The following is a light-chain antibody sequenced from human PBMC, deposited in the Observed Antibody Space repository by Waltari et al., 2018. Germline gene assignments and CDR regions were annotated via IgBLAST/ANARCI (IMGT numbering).Light chain of an antibody. Sequence: EIVMTQPPATLSVFPGERATLTCIASQSIRSNLAWYQHKPGQAPRLLIYGASTRATGIPARFSGSGSGTEFTLTISSLQSEDFAVYFCQQYDNWLGTFGQGTKVEIK. CDR3: QQYDNWLGT. CDR2: GAS. V-gene: IGKV3-15*01. CDR1: QSIRSN. J-gene: IGKJ1*01.